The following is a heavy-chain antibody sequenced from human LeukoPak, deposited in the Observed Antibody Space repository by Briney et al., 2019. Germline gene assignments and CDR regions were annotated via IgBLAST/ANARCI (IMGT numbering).Heavy chain of an antibody. CDR3: AREASDAFDI. CDR2: IWYDGSNK. V-gene: IGHV3-33*02. J-gene: IGHJ3*02. Sequence: GGSLRLSCAPPGFTFSSYDMHSVRPAPGKGLGWVALIWYDGSNKNYADSAKGRFTISRDNSKNTLFLQMNSLRAEDTAVYYCAREASDAFDIWGQGTMVTVSS. CDR1: GFTFSSYD.